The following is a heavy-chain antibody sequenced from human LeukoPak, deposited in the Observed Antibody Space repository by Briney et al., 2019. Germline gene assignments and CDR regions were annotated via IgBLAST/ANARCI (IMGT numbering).Heavy chain of an antibody. V-gene: IGHV1-69*04. J-gene: IGHJ5*02. CDR1: GGTFSSYT. CDR3: ARDPVVVPAAKGYARMAAPWFDP. D-gene: IGHD2-2*01. CDR2: IIPILGIA. Sequence: EASVKVSCKASGGTFSSYTISWVRQAPGQGLEWMGRIIPILGIANYAQKFQGRVTITADKSTSTAYMELSSLRSEDTAVYYCARDPVVVPAAKGYARMAAPWFDPWGQGTLVTVSS.